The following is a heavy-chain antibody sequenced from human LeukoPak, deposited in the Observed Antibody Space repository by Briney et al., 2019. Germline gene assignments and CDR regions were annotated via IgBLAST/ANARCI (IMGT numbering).Heavy chain of an antibody. J-gene: IGHJ6*04. CDR2: INHSGST. Sequence: SETLSLTCAVYGGSFSGYYWSWIRQPPGKGLEWIGEINHSGSTNYNPSLKSRVTISVDTSKNQFSLELSSVTAADTAVYYCAAVDTAPAVWGKGTTVTVSS. CDR1: GGSFSGYY. D-gene: IGHD5-18*01. V-gene: IGHV4-34*01. CDR3: AAVDTAPAV.